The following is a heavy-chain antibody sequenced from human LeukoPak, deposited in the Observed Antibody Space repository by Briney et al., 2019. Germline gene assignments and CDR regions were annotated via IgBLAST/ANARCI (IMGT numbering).Heavy chain of an antibody. CDR1: GFRFNTYW. CDR2: ISSSSTYI. Sequence: GGSLRLSCAASGFRFNTYWMNWVRQAPGKGLEWVSSISSSSTYIYYVDSVKGRFTISRDNAKNSLYLQMNSLRAEDTAVYFCASNYYDSGSYLYYFDYWGQGTLVTVSS. D-gene: IGHD3-10*01. CDR3: ASNYYDSGSYLYYFDY. V-gene: IGHV3-21*01. J-gene: IGHJ4*02.